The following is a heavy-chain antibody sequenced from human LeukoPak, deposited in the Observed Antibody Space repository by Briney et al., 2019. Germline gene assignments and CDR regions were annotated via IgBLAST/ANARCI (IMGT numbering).Heavy chain of an antibody. V-gene: IGHV1-2*02. CDR1: GYSFTDYY. D-gene: IGHD2-21*02. CDR3: ARMLVGGDYYFDY. CDR2: INPNSGGT. J-gene: IGHJ4*02. Sequence: ASVKVSCKASGYSFTDYYMHWVRQAPGQGLEWMGWINPNSGGTNYAQKFQGRVTMTRDTSISTAYMELSRLRSDDTAVYYCARMLVGGDYYFDYWGQGTLVTVSS.